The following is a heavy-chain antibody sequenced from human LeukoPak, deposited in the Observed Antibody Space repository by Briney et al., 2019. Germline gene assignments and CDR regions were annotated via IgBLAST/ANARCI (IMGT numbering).Heavy chain of an antibody. CDR1: GFTVSSNY. J-gene: IGHJ4*02. Sequence: GGSLRLSCAASGFTVSSNYMSWVRQAPGKGLEWVSVIYSGGSTYYADSVKGRFTISRDNSKNTLYLQMNSLRVEDTAVYYCAKRRSSDCTGGSCYSAFDSWGQGTLVTVSS. V-gene: IGHV3-53*01. CDR3: AKRRSSDCTGGSCYSAFDS. D-gene: IGHD2-15*01. CDR2: IYSGGST.